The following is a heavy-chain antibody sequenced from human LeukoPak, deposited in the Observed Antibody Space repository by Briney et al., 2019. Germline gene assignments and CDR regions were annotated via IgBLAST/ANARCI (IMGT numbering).Heavy chain of an antibody. V-gene: IGHV3-30-3*01. CDR2: ISYDGSNK. CDR3: ARETVLLWFGGVGVAFDI. D-gene: IGHD3-10*01. CDR1: GFTFSSYA. J-gene: IGHJ3*02. Sequence: GGPLRLSCAASGFTFSSYAMHWVRQAPGKGPEWVAIISYDGSNKYYADSVKGRFTISRDNSKNTLYLQMNSLRVEDMAVYYCARETVLLWFGGVGVAFDIWGQGTMVTVSS.